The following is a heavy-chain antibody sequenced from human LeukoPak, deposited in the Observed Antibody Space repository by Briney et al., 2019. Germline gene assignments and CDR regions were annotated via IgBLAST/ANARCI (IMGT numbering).Heavy chain of an antibody. CDR2: ISGSGGST. Sequence: GGSLRLSCAASGFTFSRSAMSWVRQAPGKVLEWVSGISGSGGSTYFADSVKGRFTISRDNSKNTLYLQMNSLSAEDTDVYYCAKDFGDEFWSGFYNYWGQGTLVTVSS. D-gene: IGHD3-3*01. CDR1: GFTFSRSA. V-gene: IGHV3-23*01. CDR3: AKDFGDEFWSGFYNY. J-gene: IGHJ4*02.